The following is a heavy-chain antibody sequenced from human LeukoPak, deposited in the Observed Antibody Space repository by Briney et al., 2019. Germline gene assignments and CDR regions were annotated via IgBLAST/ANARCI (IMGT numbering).Heavy chain of an antibody. V-gene: IGHV3-9*01. Sequence: GRSLRLSCAASGFTFDDYAMHWVRQAPGKGLEWVSGISWNSGSIGYADSVKGRFTISRDNAKNSLYLQMNSLRAEDTALYYCAKASSRHRPRGFDYWGQGTLVTVSS. CDR1: GFTFDDYA. CDR3: AKASSRHRPRGFDY. D-gene: IGHD3-10*01. CDR2: ISWNSGSI. J-gene: IGHJ4*02.